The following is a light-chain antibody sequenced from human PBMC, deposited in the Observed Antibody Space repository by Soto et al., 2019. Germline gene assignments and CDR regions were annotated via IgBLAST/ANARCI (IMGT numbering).Light chain of an antibody. V-gene: IGKV1-12*01. Sequence: DIQMTQSPSSVSASAGDRVTITCRASQGISNWLAWYQQKPGKAPKLLIYGASNLQSGVPSRFSGSGSGTDFTLTISSLQPEDFATYYCQQTYTSRPWTFGRGTKVDIK. CDR3: QQTYTSRPWT. J-gene: IGKJ1*01. CDR1: QGISNW. CDR2: GAS.